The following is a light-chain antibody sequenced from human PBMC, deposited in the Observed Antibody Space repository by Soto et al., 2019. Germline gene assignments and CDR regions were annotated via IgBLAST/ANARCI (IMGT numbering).Light chain of an antibody. J-gene: IGKJ4*01. V-gene: IGKV3-15*01. Sequence: MSQSPSTLSVSTGERVSLSCRASQSVKANLAWYQQKTGQAPRVLIYGATTRATGIPARFSGSGSGTEFTLTISSLQSEDFAVYYCQQYNEWPPLTFAGGTKVAIK. CDR2: GAT. CDR3: QQYNEWPPLT. CDR1: QSVKAN.